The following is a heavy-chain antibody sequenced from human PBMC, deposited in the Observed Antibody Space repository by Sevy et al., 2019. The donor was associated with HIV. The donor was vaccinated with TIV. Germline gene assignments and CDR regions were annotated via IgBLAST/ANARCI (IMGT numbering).Heavy chain of an antibody. CDR3: ARDGGCSTTSCLLYFDY. CDR2: ISSSSRYI. CDR1: GFTFSSYT. V-gene: IGHV3-21*01. D-gene: IGHD2-2*01. J-gene: IGHJ4*01. Sequence: GGSLRLSRAVSGFTFSSYTMNWVRQAPGKGLEWVSSISSSSRYIYYADSVKGRFTISRDNAKNSVYLQMNSLRIEDTAVYYCARDGGCSTTSCLLYFDYWGQGTLVTVSS.